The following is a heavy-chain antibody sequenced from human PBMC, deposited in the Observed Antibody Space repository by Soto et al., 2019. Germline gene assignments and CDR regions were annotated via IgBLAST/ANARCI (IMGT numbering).Heavy chain of an antibody. CDR1: GYTFSSYY. J-gene: IGHJ4*02. V-gene: IGHV1-46*01. CDR3: AKNRGRVTTSWHFDY. CDR2: INPSDGST. D-gene: IGHD4-17*01. Sequence: ASVKVSCKASGYTFSSYYIHCVRQAPGQGLEWMGIINPSDGSTDYAEKLQGRVTMTRDTSTSTVYMELHSLRGEDTAVYYCAKNRGRVTTSWHFDYWGQGTLVTVSS.